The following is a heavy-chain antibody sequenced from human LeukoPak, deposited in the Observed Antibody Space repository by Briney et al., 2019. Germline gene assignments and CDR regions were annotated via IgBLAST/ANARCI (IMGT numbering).Heavy chain of an antibody. J-gene: IGHJ5*02. Sequence: SETLSLTCAVYGGSFSGYYWSWIRQPPGKGLEWIGEINHSGSTNYNPSLKSRVTISVDTSKNQFSLKLSSVTAADTAVYYCARGGAYYTVTKKGGWFDPWGQGTLVTVSS. CDR3: ARGGAYYTVTKKGGWFDP. D-gene: IGHD4-17*01. CDR2: INHSGST. V-gene: IGHV4-34*01. CDR1: GGSFSGYY.